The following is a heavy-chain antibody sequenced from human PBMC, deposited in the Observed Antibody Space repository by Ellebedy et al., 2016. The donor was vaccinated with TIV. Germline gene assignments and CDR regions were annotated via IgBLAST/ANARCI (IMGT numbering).Heavy chain of an antibody. D-gene: IGHD4-17*01. Sequence: GESLKISCAASGFTFSSYAMSWVRRAPGKGLEWVSAISGGGGTTYYADSVKGRFTISRDNSKSTLYLQMNSLRADDTAVYYCAKLPTVSPGRDWFDPWGQGTLVTVSS. CDR1: GFTFSSYA. J-gene: IGHJ5*02. CDR2: ISGGGGTT. CDR3: AKLPTVSPGRDWFDP. V-gene: IGHV3-23*01.